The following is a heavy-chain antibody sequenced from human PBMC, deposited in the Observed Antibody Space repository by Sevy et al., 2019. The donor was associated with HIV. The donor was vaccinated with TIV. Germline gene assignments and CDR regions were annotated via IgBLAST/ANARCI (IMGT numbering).Heavy chain of an antibody. V-gene: IGHV3-66*01. Sequence: GGSLRLSCAASGFTVNSNYMTWVRQAPGKGLEGVSVIHSRDTTYHADSVKDRFTISRDNFKNTLYLQMSSLRAEDTAVYYCARGKSGYGYALNYWGQGTLVTVSS. D-gene: IGHD5-18*01. CDR2: IHSRDTT. CDR3: ARGKSGYGYALNY. J-gene: IGHJ4*02. CDR1: GFTVNSNY.